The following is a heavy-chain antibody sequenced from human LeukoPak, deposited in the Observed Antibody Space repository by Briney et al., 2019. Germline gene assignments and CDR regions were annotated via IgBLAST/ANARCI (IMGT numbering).Heavy chain of an antibody. CDR1: GFTFSSNY. CDR3: ARVPGGRDSFLYYYYYMDV. D-gene: IGHD3-16*01. V-gene: IGHV3-53*01. J-gene: IGHJ6*03. CDR2: IYSGGST. Sequence: GRSLRLSCAASGFTFSSNYMSWVRQAPGKGLEWVSVIYSGGSTYYADSVKGRFTISRANSKNTLYLQMNSLKAEDTAVYYCARVPGGRDSFLYYYYYMDVWGKGTTVTVSS.